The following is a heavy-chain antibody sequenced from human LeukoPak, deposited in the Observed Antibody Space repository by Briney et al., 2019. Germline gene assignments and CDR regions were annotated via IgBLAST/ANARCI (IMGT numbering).Heavy chain of an antibody. V-gene: IGHV1-69*05. D-gene: IGHD3-22*01. CDR1: GGTFSSYA. J-gene: IGHJ4*02. CDR2: IIPIFGTA. Sequence: SVKVSCKASGGTFSSYAISWVRQAPGQGLEWMGGIIPIFGTANYAQKLQGRVTMTTDTSTSTAYMELRSLRSDDTAVYYCARGTPYDSSGLPFDYWGQGTLVAVSS. CDR3: ARGTPYDSSGLPFDY.